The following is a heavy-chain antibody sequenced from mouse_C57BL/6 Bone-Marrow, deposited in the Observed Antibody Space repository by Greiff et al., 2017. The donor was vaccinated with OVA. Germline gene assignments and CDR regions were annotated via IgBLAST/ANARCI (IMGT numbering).Heavy chain of an antibody. Sequence: EVHLVESGGGLVKPGGSLKLSCAASGFTFSDYGMHWVRQAPETGLEWVAYISSGSSTIYYAATVKGRFTISRDNAKNTLFLQMTSLRSEDTAMYYCARLTGVDYWGQGTTLTVSS. CDR1: GFTFSDYG. D-gene: IGHD4-1*01. V-gene: IGHV5-17*01. J-gene: IGHJ2*01. CDR2: ISSGSSTI. CDR3: ARLTGVDY.